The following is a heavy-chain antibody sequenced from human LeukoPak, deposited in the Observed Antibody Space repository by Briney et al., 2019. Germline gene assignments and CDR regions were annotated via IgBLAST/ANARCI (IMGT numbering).Heavy chain of an antibody. D-gene: IGHD1-26*01. CDR1: GFTFSSYN. Sequence: GGSLRLSCAASGFTFSSYNMNWVRRAPGKGLEWVSSITSTGTYTFYADSVKGRFTISRDNSKNSLYLQMISLRAEDTAIYYCARDPYSGSYGDSYYYYMDVWGKGTTVTISS. CDR3: ARDPYSGSYGDSYYYYMDV. CDR2: ITSTGTYT. J-gene: IGHJ6*03. V-gene: IGHV3-21*01.